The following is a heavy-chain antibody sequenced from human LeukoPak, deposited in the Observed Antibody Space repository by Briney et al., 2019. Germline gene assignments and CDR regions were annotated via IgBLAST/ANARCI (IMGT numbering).Heavy chain of an antibody. CDR1: RYSFTSYW. V-gene: IGHV5-51*01. J-gene: IGHJ6*03. CDR2: IYPDDSDT. CDR3: ARHGHCTNGVCYSNYYYYMDV. D-gene: IGHD2-8*01. Sequence: GASLKISCKGSRYSFTSYWIGWVRQMPGKGLEWMGIIYPDDSDTRYSPSFEGQVIISVDKSISTAYLQWSSLKASDTATYYCARHGHCTNGVCYSNYYYYMDVWGKGTTVTVSS.